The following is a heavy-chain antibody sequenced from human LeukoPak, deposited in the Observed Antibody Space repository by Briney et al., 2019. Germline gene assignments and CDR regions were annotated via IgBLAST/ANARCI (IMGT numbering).Heavy chain of an antibody. J-gene: IGHJ4*02. D-gene: IGHD3-3*01. CDR3: AKDRGFWSGYYSVLDY. CDR2: ISSSSSYI. V-gene: IGHV3-21*04. CDR1: GFTFSSYS. Sequence: GGSLRLSCAPSGFTFSSYSMNWVRQAPGKGLEWVSSISSSSSYIYYADSVKGRFTISRDNAKNSLYLQMNSLRAEDTAVYYCAKDRGFWSGYYSVLDYWGQGTLVTVSS.